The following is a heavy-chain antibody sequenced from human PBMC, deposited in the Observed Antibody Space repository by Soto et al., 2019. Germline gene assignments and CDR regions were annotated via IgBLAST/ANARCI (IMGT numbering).Heavy chain of an antibody. J-gene: IGHJ6*03. V-gene: IGHV3-11*01. CDR3: ARDYDILTGYYYMDV. D-gene: IGHD3-9*01. CDR1: GFTFSDYY. CDR2: ISSSGSTI. Sequence: GGSLRLSCAASGFTFSDYYMSWIRQAPGKGLEWVSYISSSGSTIYYADSVKGRFTISRDNAKNSLYLQMNSLRAEDTAVYYCARDYDILTGYYYMDVWGKGTTVTVSS.